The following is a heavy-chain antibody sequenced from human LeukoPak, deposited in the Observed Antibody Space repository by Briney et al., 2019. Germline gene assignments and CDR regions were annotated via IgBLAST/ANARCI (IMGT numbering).Heavy chain of an antibody. J-gene: IGHJ6*03. CDR1: RFSFSSYW. V-gene: IGHV3-74*01. CDR3: ARMVADMDV. Sequence: GGSLRLSCAPPRFSFSSYWMQWVRQAHGEGRGWVSRINSDVSSTSYADSVKGRFTISRDNANNTLYLQMNSLRAEDTAVYYCARMVADMDVGGKGTTVTVSS. CDR2: INSDVSST. D-gene: IGHD2-15*01.